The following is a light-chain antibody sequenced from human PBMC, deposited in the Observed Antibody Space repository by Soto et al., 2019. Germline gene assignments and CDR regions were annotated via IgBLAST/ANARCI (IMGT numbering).Light chain of an antibody. V-gene: IGLV1-40*01. CDR2: GNS. CDR1: SSNIGAGYD. J-gene: IGLJ2*01. Sequence: QAVVTQPPSVSEAPGQRVTISCTGSSSNIGAGYDVHWYQQLPGTAPKLLIYGNSNRPSGVPDRFSGSKSGTSASLAITGLQAEDEADYYCQSYDSSLSGSKVVFGGGTKVTVL. CDR3: QSYDSSLSGSKVV.